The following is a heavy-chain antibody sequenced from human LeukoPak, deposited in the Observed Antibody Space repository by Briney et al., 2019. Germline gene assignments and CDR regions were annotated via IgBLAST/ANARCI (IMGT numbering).Heavy chain of an antibody. Sequence: GRSLRLSCAASGFTFSSYGMHWVRQAPGKGLEWVAVIWYGGSNKYYADSVKGRFTISRDNSKNTLYLQMNSLRAEDTAVYYCAKDSSLWDSGYDLGGHFDYWGQGTLVTVSS. CDR1: GFTFSSYG. D-gene: IGHD5-12*01. J-gene: IGHJ4*02. CDR2: IWYGGSNK. V-gene: IGHV3-30*18. CDR3: AKDSSLWDSGYDLGGHFDY.